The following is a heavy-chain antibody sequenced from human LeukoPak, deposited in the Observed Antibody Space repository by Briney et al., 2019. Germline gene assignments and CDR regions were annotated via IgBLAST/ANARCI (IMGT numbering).Heavy chain of an antibody. V-gene: IGHV4-34*01. D-gene: IGHD3-22*01. CDR3: ARDYYDSSGYLTYYFDY. CDR1: GGSFSGYY. J-gene: IGHJ4*02. CDR2: INHSGST. Sequence: KASETLSLTCAVYGGSFSGYYWSWIRQPPGKGLEWIGEINHSGSTNYNPSLKSRVTISVDTSKNQFSLKLSSVTAADTAVYYCARDYYDSSGYLTYYFDYWGQGTLVTASS.